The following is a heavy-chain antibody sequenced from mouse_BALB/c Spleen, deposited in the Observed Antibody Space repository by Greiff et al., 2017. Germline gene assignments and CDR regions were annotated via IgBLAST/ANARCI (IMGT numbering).Heavy chain of an antibody. D-gene: IGHD2-2*01. V-gene: IGHV3-2*02. CDR2: ISYSGST. J-gene: IGHJ4*01. CDR3: ARWVFYGYDPYYAMDY. CDR1: GYSITSDYA. Sequence: EVQLQESGPGLVKPSQSLSLTCTVTGYSITSDYAWNWIRQFPGNKLEWMGYISYSGSTSYNPSLKSRISITRDTSKNQFFLQLNSVTTEDTATYYCARWVFYGYDPYYAMDYWGQGTSVTVSS.